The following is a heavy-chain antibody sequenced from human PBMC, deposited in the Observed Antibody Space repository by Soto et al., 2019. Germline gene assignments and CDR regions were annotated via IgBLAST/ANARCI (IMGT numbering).Heavy chain of an antibody. CDR2: IYYSGST. CDR3: ARDRPLGGYYDILTGTRDGMDV. Sequence: PSETLSLTCTVSGGAISSGDYYWRWIRQPPGKGLEWIGYIYYSGSTYYNPSLKSRVTISVDTSKNQFSLKLSSVTAADTAVYYCARDRPLGGYYDILTGTRDGMDVWGQGTTVTVSS. D-gene: IGHD3-9*01. J-gene: IGHJ6*02. V-gene: IGHV4-30-4*01. CDR1: GGAISSGDYY.